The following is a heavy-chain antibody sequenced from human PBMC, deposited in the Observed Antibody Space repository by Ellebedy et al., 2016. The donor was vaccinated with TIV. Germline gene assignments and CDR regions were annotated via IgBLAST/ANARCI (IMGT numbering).Heavy chain of an antibody. D-gene: IGHD5/OR15-5a*01. Sequence: GESLKISCAASGFTFSDNAMGWVRQAPGKGLEWVAGISFGGESTYYPDSVKGRFTISRDNSKNTVYLQMSSLRVEDTAVFYCVKGRIYLSSFDQWGQGTLVTVSS. CDR2: ISFGGEST. CDR3: VKGRIYLSSFDQ. V-gene: IGHV3-23*01. CDR1: GFTFSDNA. J-gene: IGHJ4*02.